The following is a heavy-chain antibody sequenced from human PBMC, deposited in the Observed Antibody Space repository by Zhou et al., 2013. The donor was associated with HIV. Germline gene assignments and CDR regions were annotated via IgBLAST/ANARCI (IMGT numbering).Heavy chain of an antibody. D-gene: IGHD6-13*01. CDR1: GGSISSSSYY. CDR3: ARQAAAGHSYYYYGMDV. CDR2: IYYSGST. J-gene: IGHJ6*02. V-gene: IGHV4-39*07. Sequence: VQLQESGPGLVKPSETLSLTCTVSGGSISSSSYYWGWIRQPPGKGLEWIGSIYYSGSTNYNPSLKSRVTISVDTSKNQFSLKLGSVTAADTAVYYCARQAAAGHSYYYYGMDVWGQGTTGHRLL.